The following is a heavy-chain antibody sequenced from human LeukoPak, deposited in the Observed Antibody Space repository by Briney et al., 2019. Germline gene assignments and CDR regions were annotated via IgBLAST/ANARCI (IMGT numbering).Heavy chain of an antibody. J-gene: IGHJ3*02. CDR1: GFTFSAFA. CDR3: ARDPNGDYIGAFDM. D-gene: IGHD4-17*01. V-gene: IGHV3-23*01. Sequence: GSLRLSCTVSGFTFSAFAMMWVRQAPGKGPELVSAIHAGGIPAFYAESVKGRFTISRDNSRNTLFLQMNSLTAEDTAVYYCARDPNGDYIGAFDMWGPGTMVTVSS. CDR2: IHAGGIPA.